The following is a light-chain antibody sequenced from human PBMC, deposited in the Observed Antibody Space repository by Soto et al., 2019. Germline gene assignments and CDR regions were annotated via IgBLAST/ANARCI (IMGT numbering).Light chain of an antibody. V-gene: IGKV1-33*01. J-gene: IGKJ5*01. CDR2: DAS. CDR3: QQYDNVPIT. CDR1: QDITRY. Sequence: DIQMTQSPSSLSASVGDRVTITCQASQDITRYLRWLQQKQGKAPKVLIYDASKLESGVPSRFSGSGSGTDFTLTITGLQPEDFAIYFCQQYDNVPITFGQGTRLAIK.